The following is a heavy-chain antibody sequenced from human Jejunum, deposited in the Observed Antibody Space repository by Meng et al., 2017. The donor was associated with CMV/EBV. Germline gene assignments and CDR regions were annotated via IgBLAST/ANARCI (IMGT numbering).Heavy chain of an antibody. Sequence: VSGDSISTYYWSWIRQPPGKGLEWIGYIYYRGNTNSNPSLKSRVTMSVDTSKNQFSLMLSSVTAADTAVYYCARESPYDFWSGFDYWGQGRRVTVSS. CDR1: GDSISTYY. CDR2: IYYRGNT. CDR3: ARESPYDFWSGFDY. D-gene: IGHD3-3*01. J-gene: IGHJ4*02. V-gene: IGHV4-59*01.